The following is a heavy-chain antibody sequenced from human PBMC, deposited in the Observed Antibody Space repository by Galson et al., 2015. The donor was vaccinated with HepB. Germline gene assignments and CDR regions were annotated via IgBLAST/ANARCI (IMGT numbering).Heavy chain of an antibody. CDR3: ARVPGSYGGNSDAFDI. V-gene: IGHV1-69*02. Sequence: SVKVSCKASGGTFSSYTISWVRQAPGQGLEWMGRIIPILGIANYAQKFQGRVTITADKSTSTAYMELSSLRSEDTAVYYCARVPGSYGGNSDAFDIWGQGTMVTVSS. J-gene: IGHJ3*02. CDR2: IIPILGIA. CDR1: GGTFSSYT. D-gene: IGHD4-23*01.